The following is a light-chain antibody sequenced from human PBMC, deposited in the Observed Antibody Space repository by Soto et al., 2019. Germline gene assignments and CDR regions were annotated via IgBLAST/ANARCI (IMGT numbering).Light chain of an antibody. CDR1: QSVSRN. CDR2: GAS. V-gene: IGKV3-15*01. CDR3: QQYNAWPRT. J-gene: IGKJ1*01. Sequence: EIVMTQSPATLSVSPGERATLSCRASQSVSRNLAWYQQKPGQAPRLLIYGASTRASGIPATFSGSGSGTEFTLTITSLQSEDLAVYYCQQYNAWPRTFGQGTKVDI.